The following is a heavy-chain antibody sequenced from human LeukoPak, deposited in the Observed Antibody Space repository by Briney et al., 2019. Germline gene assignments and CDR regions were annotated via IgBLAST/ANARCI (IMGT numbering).Heavy chain of an antibody. D-gene: IGHD6-19*01. CDR1: GGSISSYY. J-gene: IGHJ3*02. CDR3: ARVRVAVAGDAFDI. Sequence: PSETLSLTCTVSGGSISSYYWSWIRQPPGKGLEWIGYIYYSGSTTYNPSLKSRVTISVDTSKNQFSLKLSSVTAADTAVYYCARVRVAVAGDAFDIWGQGTMVTVSS. CDR2: IYYSGST. V-gene: IGHV4-59*01.